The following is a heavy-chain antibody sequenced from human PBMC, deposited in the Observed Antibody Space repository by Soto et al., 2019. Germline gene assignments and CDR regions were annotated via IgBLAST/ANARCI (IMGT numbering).Heavy chain of an antibody. CDR2: IWYDGSNE. J-gene: IGHJ6*02. V-gene: IGHV3-33*01. Sequence: QVQLVESGGGVVQPGRSLRVSCAASGFTFSNYGMHWVRQAPGKVLEWVAIIWYDGSNEYYADSVKGRFTISRDNSKNTVYLQMNSLSAEDKAGYYCARDDYYYYYGMGVWGQGTTVTVSS. CDR1: GFTFSNYG. CDR3: ARDDYYYYYGMGV.